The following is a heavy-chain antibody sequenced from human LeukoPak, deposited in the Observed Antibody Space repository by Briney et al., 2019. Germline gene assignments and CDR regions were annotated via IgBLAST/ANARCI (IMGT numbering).Heavy chain of an antibody. CDR3: AKAGRIVATITRGYWFDP. Sequence: ASVKVSCKASGYTFTSYYMHWVRQAPGQGLEWMGIINPSGGSTSYAQKFQGRVTMTRDMSTSTVYMELSSLRSEDTAVYYCAKAGRIVATITRGYWFDPWGQGTLVTVSS. J-gene: IGHJ5*02. CDR1: GYTFTSYY. V-gene: IGHV1-46*01. D-gene: IGHD5-12*01. CDR2: INPSGGST.